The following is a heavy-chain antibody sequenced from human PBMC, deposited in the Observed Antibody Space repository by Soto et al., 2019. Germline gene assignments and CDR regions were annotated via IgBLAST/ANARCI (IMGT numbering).Heavy chain of an antibody. J-gene: IGHJ6*02. D-gene: IGHD3-10*01. V-gene: IGHV1-69*01. CDR2: IIPIFGTA. CDR1: GGTFSSYA. Sequence: SVKVSCKASGGTFSSYAISWVRQAPGQGLEWMGGIIPIFGTANYAQKFQGRVTITADESTSTAYMELSSLRSEDTAVYYCARGSYYGSGSYSLPAYYYYGMDVWGQGTTVTVSS. CDR3: ARGSYYGSGSYSLPAYYYYGMDV.